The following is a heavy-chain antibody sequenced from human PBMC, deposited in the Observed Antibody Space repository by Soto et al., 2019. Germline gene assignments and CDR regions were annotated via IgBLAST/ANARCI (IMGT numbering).Heavy chain of an antibody. Sequence: PSETKSLTWAVSGGNIISIDWWSWVRQTPGKGLEWIGEIYHSGSTNYNPSLKSRVTISVDKSKNQFSLKLSSVTAADTAVYYCARAARGITMVRGVTHFDCWGQGTLVTVSS. CDR2: IYHSGST. J-gene: IGHJ4*02. CDR1: GGNIISIDW. CDR3: ARAARGITMVRGVTHFDC. D-gene: IGHD3-10*01. V-gene: IGHV4-4*02.